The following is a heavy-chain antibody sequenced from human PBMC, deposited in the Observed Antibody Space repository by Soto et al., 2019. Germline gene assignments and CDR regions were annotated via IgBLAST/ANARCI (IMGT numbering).Heavy chain of an antibody. J-gene: IGHJ3*02. CDR3: ARNRIVVAPRDAFDI. V-gene: IGHV1-69*05. Sequence: QVQLVQSGAEVKKPGSSVKVSCKASGGTFSSYAISWVRQAPGQGLEWMGGIIPIFGTANYAQKFQGRVTMTTDTSTSTAYMELRSLRSDDTAVYYCARNRIVVAPRDAFDIWGQGTMVTVSS. CDR2: IIPIFGTA. CDR1: GGTFSSYA. D-gene: IGHD3-22*01.